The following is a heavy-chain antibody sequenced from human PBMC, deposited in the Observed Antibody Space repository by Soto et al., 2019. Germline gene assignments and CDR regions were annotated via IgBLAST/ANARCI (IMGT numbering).Heavy chain of an antibody. J-gene: IGHJ6*02. V-gene: IGHV1-18*01. CDR1: GYTFTSYG. Sequence: QVQLVQSGAEVKKPGASVKVSCKASGYTFTSYGISWVRQAPGQGLEGMGWISAYNGNTNYAQKLQGRVTMTTDTSTSTAYMELRSLRSVDTAVYYCARVEFIVATTRRLYYYGMDVWAQGTTVTVSS. CDR3: ARVEFIVATTRRLYYYGMDV. CDR2: ISAYNGNT. D-gene: IGHD5-12*01.